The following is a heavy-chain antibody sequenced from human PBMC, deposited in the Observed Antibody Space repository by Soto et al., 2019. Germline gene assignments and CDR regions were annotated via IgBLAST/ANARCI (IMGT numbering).Heavy chain of an antibody. Sequence: GASVKVSCKASGYTFTSYYMHWVRQAPGQGLEWMGIINPSGGSTSYAQKFQGRVTMTRDTSTSTVYMELSSLRSEDTAVYYCARGDCSSTSCYILLDYWGQGTLVTVSS. CDR1: GYTFTSYY. CDR3: ARGDCSSTSCYILLDY. D-gene: IGHD2-2*02. J-gene: IGHJ4*02. V-gene: IGHV1-46*01. CDR2: INPSGGST.